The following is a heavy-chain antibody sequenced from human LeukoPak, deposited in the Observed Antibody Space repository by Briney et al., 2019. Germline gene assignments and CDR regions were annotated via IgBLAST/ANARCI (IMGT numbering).Heavy chain of an antibody. CDR2: ISRSGATI. V-gene: IGHV3-48*03. CDR3: SRDRGGGDIYFDY. CDR1: GFTFSSYG. D-gene: IGHD2-21*02. J-gene: IGHJ4*02. Sequence: GGSLILSFSASGFTFSSYGMNWVSQPPGKGAEWISYISRSGATIYYADSVKGRFTISRDNAKNSLYLQMSSLGAEDTAIYYCSRDRGGGDIYFDYWGQGTLVTVSS.